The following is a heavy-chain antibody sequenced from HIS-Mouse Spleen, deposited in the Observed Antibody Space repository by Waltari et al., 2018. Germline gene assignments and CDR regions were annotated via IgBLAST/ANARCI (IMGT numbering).Heavy chain of an antibody. D-gene: IGHD6-13*01. CDR1: GGSISSRSYY. Sequence: QLQLQESGPGLVKPSETLSLTGTVSGGSISSRSYYWGWIRQPPGKGLEWIGSIYYSGSTYYNPSLKSRVTISVDTSKNQFSLKLSSVTAADTAVYYCAREIPYSSSWYDWYFDLWGRGTLVTVSS. J-gene: IGHJ2*01. V-gene: IGHV4-39*07. CDR3: AREIPYSSSWYDWYFDL. CDR2: IYYSGST.